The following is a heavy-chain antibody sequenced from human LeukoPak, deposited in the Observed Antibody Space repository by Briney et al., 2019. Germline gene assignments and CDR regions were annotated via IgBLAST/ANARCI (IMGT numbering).Heavy chain of an antibody. CDR1: GYSFTSYW. V-gene: IGHV5-51*01. Sequence: GGSLKISCKGSGYSFTSYWIGWVRQMPGKGLEWMGIIYPGDSDTRYSPSFQGQVTISADKSISTAYLQWSSLKASDTAMYYCARGGYYYGSSGSYYFDYWGQGTLVTVST. J-gene: IGHJ4*02. CDR2: IYPGDSDT. CDR3: ARGGYYYGSSGSYYFDY. D-gene: IGHD3-22*01.